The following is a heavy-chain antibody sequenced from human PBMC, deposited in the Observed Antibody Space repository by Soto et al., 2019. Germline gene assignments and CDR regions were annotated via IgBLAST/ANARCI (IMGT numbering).Heavy chain of an antibody. CDR2: ISSSGTID. D-gene: IGHD3-10*01. CDR1: GFTLSDYY. Sequence: QVQLVESGGGLVKPGGSLRLSCVASGFTLSDYYMSWIRQAPGKGLEWVSYISSSGTIDNYADSVKGRFTFSRDNAKNSLFLQMNGLRAEDTAVYYCARRTMGNYYYMDVWGKGTTVTVSS. J-gene: IGHJ6*03. CDR3: ARRTMGNYYYMDV. V-gene: IGHV3-11*01.